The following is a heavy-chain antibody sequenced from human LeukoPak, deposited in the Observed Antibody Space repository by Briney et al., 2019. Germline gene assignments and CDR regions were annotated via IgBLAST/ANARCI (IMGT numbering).Heavy chain of an antibody. D-gene: IGHD2-15*01. J-gene: IGHJ4*02. CDR2: IGTGPVST. CDR1: GFTFSSYA. CDR3: AKVFVGVGYCSGGSCPFDY. Sequence: GGSLRLSCATSGFTFSSYAMNWVRQAPGKGLEWVSAIGTGPVSTSTWYADSVKGRFSISRNNAESSVFLQMNSLRDEDTAIYYCAKVFVGVGYCSGGSCPFDYWGQGTLVTVSS. V-gene: IGHV3-21*04.